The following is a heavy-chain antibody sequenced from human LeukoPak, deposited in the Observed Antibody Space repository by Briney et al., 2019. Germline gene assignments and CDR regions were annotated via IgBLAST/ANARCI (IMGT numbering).Heavy chain of an antibody. V-gene: IGHV4-4*07. CDR3: ARGGGYSSGWYHTDY. CDR2: IYTSGST. Sequence: WETLSLTCTVSGGSISSYYWSWIRQPAGKGLDWIGRIYTSGSTNYNPSLKSRVTMSVDTSKNQFSLKLSSVTAADTAVYYCARGGGYSSGWYHTDYWGQRTLVTVSS. J-gene: IGHJ4*02. CDR1: GGSISSYY. D-gene: IGHD6-19*01.